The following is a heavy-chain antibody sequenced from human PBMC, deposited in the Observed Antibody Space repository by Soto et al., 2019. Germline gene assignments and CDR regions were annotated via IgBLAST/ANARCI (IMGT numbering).Heavy chain of an antibody. D-gene: IGHD6-13*01. CDR2: ISWNSGSI. CDR1: GFTFDDYA. J-gene: IGHJ3*02. V-gene: IGHV3-9*01. Sequence: PGGSLRLSCAASGFTFDDYAMHWARQAPGKGLEWVSGISWNSGSIGYADSVKGRFTTSRDNAKNSLYLQMNSLRAEDTALYYCAKDRTHYISRPLKDASDIWGKEPIVTASS. CDR3: AKDRTHYISRPLKDASDI.